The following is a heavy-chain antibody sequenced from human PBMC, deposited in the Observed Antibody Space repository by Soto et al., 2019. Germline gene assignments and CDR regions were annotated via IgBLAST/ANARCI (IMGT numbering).Heavy chain of an antibody. D-gene: IGHD2-2*01. CDR2: IWYDGSNK. CDR1: GFTFSSYG. J-gene: IGHJ4*02. Sequence: QVQLVESGGGVVQPGRSLRLSCAASGFTFSSYGMHWVRQAPGKGLEWVAVIWYDGSNKYYADSVKGRFTISRDNSKNTLYLQMNSLRAEDTAVYYCARDLPDSVVVPAADYWGQGTLVTVSS. CDR3: ARDLPDSVVVPAADY. V-gene: IGHV3-33*01.